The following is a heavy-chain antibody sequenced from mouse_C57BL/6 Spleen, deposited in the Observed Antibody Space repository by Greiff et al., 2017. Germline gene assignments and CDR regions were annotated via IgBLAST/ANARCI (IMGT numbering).Heavy chain of an antibody. CDR2: FYPGDGDT. J-gene: IGHJ4*01. CDR1: GYAFSSSW. CDR3: ARDLRMDY. V-gene: IGHV1-82*01. Sequence: QVQLKQSGPELVKPGASVKISCKASGYAFSSSWMNWVKQRPGKGLEWIGRFYPGDGDTNYNGKFKGKATLTADKSSSTAYMQLSSLTSEDSAVYFCARDLRMDYWGQGTSVTVSS. D-gene: IGHD1-1*01.